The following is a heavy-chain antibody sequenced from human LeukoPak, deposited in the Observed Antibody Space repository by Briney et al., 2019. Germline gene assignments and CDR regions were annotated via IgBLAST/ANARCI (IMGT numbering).Heavy chain of an antibody. CDR2: IYYSGST. CDR1: GGSISSYY. D-gene: IGHD6-19*01. Sequence: SETLSLTCTVSGGSISSYYWSWIRQPPGKGLEWIGYIYYSGSTNYNPSLKSRVTISVGTSKNQFSLKLSSVTAADTAVYYCASFPGYSSGWPFDYWGQGTLVTVSS. J-gene: IGHJ4*02. CDR3: ASFPGYSSGWPFDY. V-gene: IGHV4-59*01.